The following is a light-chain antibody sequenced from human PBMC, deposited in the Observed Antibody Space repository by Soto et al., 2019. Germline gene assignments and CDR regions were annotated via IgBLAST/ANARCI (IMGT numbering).Light chain of an antibody. J-gene: IGKJ1*01. CDR3: QQADSFPWT. V-gene: IGKV1-5*01. CDR2: SAS. Sequence: DIQMTQSPSTLSGSVGDRVTITCRASQTISSWLAWYQQKPGKAPKLLIFSASALHRGVPPRFSGSGSGTAFTLTVSSLQPEDFAIYYCQQADSFPWTFGQGTRVEIK. CDR1: QTISSW.